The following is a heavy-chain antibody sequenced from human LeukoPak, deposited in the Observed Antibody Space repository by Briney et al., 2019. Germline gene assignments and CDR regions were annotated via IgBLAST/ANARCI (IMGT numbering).Heavy chain of an antibody. CDR1: GYTFTGYY. CDR2: IIPILGIA. J-gene: IGHJ4*02. V-gene: IGHV1-69*04. Sequence: SVKVSCKASGYTFTGYYMHWVRQAPGQGLEWMGRIIPILGIANYAQKFQGRVTITADKSTSTAYMELSSLRSEDTAVYYCASEMAFGYSSGLPFYFDYWGQGTLVTVSS. CDR3: ASEMAFGYSSGLPFYFDY. D-gene: IGHD6-19*01.